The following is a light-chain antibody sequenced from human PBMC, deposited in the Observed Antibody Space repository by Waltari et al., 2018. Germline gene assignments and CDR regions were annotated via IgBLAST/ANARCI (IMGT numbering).Light chain of an antibody. Sequence: SSELTQPPSVSVSPGQTARLPCSGDALPQQYVYWYPQKTGQAPVQVMAKDIERPSGIPERFSGSNSGTTVTLIITGVQAEDEADYYCQSADIDGLYVVFGSGTKLTVL. CDR1: ALPQQY. CDR3: QSADIDGLYVV. V-gene: IGLV3-25*03. J-gene: IGLJ2*01. CDR2: KDI.